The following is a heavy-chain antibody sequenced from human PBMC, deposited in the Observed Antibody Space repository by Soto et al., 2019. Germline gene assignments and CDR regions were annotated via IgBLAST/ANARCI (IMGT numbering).Heavy chain of an antibody. CDR3: ARGLTRLDY. CDR2: INTGNGDT. Sequence: QVQLVQSGPEVKQPGASVRISCQASGYSFTHFEMHWVRQAPGQRLEWMGWINTGNGDTQYSRKFQGRVTFTRDTSASTAYLDLDGLTSDDTSFYFCARGLTRLDYWGQGTLVTVSS. V-gene: IGHV1-3*04. CDR1: GYSFTHFE. J-gene: IGHJ4*02. D-gene: IGHD2-15*01.